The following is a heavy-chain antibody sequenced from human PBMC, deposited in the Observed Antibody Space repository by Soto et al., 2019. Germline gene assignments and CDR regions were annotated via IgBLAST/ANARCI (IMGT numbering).Heavy chain of an antibody. V-gene: IGHV3-64*02. CDR1: GFTFSKYP. CDR3: ARGQIPYGLDV. J-gene: IGHJ6*02. Sequence: EVHLVESGEDLVQPGGSLRLSCTASGFTFSKYPMHWVRQAPGKGVEYVSAISGDGGTTFYADSVRGRFTMSRDNLKNTLYLQMRSLRVGDMAVYYCARGQIPYGLDVWGQGTTVTVS. D-gene: IGHD3-16*01. CDR2: ISGDGGTT.